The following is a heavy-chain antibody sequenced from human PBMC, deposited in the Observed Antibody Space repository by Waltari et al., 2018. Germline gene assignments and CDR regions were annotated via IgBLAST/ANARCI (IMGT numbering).Heavy chain of an antibody. D-gene: IGHD3-10*01. CDR3: ARDRGYQDY. J-gene: IGHJ4*02. V-gene: IGHV4-59*01. CDR2: IYSSWST. Sequence: QVQLQESGPGLVKPSETLSLTCTGPGGSISRDYWSWIRTPPGKGLEWIGYIYSSWSTNYNPSLKSRVIISVDTSKNQFSLKVRSMTAADTAVYYCARDRGYQDYWGQGTLVTVSS. CDR1: GGSISRDY.